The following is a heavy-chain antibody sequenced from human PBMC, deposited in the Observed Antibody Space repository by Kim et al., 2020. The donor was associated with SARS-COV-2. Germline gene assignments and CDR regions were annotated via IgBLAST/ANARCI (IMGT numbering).Heavy chain of an antibody. D-gene: IGHD1-26*01. CDR3: TRDGLFEGGSYFDY. J-gene: IGHJ4*02. V-gene: IGHV3-49*04. CDR1: GFTFGDYA. CDR2: IRSKAYGGTT. Sequence: GGSLRLSCTASGFTFGDYAMSWVRQAPGKGLEWVGFIRSKAYGGTTEYAASVKGRFTISRDDSKSIAYLQMNSLKTEDTAVYYCTRDGLFEGGSYFDYWGQGTLVTVSS.